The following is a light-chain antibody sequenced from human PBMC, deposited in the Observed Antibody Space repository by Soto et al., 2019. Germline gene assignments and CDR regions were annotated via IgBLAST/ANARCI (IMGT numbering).Light chain of an antibody. CDR1: QSVTNY. J-gene: IGKJ2*01. V-gene: IGKV3-11*01. CDR3: QQRDDLYT. CDR2: DAS. Sequence: EIVLTQSPATLSLSPGERATLSCRASQSVTNYVAWYQQKPGQAPRLLIYDASNMATGIPARFSGSGSGTDFTLTISSLEPEDFGVYYCQQRDDLYTFGQGTKLEIK.